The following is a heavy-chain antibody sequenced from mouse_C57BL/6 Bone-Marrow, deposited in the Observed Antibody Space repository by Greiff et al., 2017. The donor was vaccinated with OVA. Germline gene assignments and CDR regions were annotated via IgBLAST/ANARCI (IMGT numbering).Heavy chain of an antibody. CDR2: IYPRSGNT. J-gene: IGHJ1*03. CDR3: ARSIYYGSSYGYFDV. D-gene: IGHD1-1*01. CDR1: GYTFTSYG. Sequence: QVQLQQSGAELARPGASMKLSCKASGYTFTSYGISWVKQRTGQGLEWIGEIYPRSGNTYYNEKFKGKATLTADKSSSTAYMELRSLTSEDSAVYFCARSIYYGSSYGYFDVWGTGTTVTVSS. V-gene: IGHV1-81*01.